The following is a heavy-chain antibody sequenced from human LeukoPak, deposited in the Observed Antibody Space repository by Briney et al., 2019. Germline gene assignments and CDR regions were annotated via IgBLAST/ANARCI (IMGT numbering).Heavy chain of an antibody. CDR2: INPNSGGT. V-gene: IGHV1-2*02. CDR1: GYTFTGYH. J-gene: IGHJ4*02. CDR3: ARGRIVGATTLGY. D-gene: IGHD1-26*01. Sequence: ASVKVSCKASGYTFTGYHMHWVRQAPGQGLEWMGWINPNSGGTNYAQKFQGRVTMTRDTSISTAYMELSRLRSDDTAVYYCARGRIVGATTLGYWGQGTLVTVSS.